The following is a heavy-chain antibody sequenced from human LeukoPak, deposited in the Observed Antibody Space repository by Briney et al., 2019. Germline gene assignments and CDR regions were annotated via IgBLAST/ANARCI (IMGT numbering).Heavy chain of an antibody. Sequence: GGSLRLSCAASGFTFSSYVMHWVRQATGKGLEWVAAIGTAGDTYYPGSVKGRFTISRENAKNSLYLQMNSQRAGDTAVYYCARVGDDYGDNGRAFDIWGQGTMVTVSS. CDR1: GFTFSSYV. CDR2: IGTAGDT. J-gene: IGHJ3*02. D-gene: IGHD4-17*01. V-gene: IGHV3-13*01. CDR3: ARVGDDYGDNGRAFDI.